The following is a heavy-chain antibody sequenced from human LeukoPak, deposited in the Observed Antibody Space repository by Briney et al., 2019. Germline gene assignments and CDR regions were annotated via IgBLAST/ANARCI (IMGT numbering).Heavy chain of an antibody. J-gene: IGHJ3*02. CDR3: ARAQNSSGWYGDGFDI. D-gene: IGHD6-19*01. CDR1: GFTFSSYA. Sequence: GGSLRLSCAASGFTFSSYAMTWVRQAPGQGLEWVSLISGGGSGTDYADSVKGRFTISRDNRKNSLYLQMNSLRAEDTALYYCARAQNSSGWYGDGFDICGQGAMVTVSS. V-gene: IGHV3-43*02. CDR2: ISGGGSGT.